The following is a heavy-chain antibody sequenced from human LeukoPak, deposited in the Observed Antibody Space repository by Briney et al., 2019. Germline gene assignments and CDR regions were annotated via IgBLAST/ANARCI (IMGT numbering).Heavy chain of an antibody. Sequence: ASVKVSCKASGYTFTSYGISWVRQAPGQGLEWMGWISAYNGNTNYAQKLQGRVTMTTDTSTSTAYMELRSLRSDDTAVYYCARDLYLFYDILTGYYPYYFDYWGQGTLVTVSS. CDR3: ARDLYLFYDILTGYYPYYFDY. CDR2: ISAYNGNT. CDR1: GYTFTSYG. D-gene: IGHD3-9*01. V-gene: IGHV1-18*01. J-gene: IGHJ4*02.